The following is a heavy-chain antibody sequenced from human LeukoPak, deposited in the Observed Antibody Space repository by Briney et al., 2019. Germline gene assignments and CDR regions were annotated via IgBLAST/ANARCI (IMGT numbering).Heavy chain of an antibody. CDR1: GFTFSSYG. CDR3: AREHTPYGSGCTAAY. D-gene: IGHD6-19*01. CDR2: VSPSSTTI. V-gene: IGHV3-48*01. Sequence: GGSLRLSCAASGFTFSSYGMHWVRQAPGEGLEWVSYVSPSSTTIYYADSVKGRFTISRDNAKNSLYLQMNSLRAEDTAVYYCAREHTPYGSGCTAAYWGQGTLVTVSS. J-gene: IGHJ4*02.